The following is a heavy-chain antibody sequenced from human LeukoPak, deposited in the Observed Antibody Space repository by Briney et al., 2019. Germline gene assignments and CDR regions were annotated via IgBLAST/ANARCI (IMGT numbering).Heavy chain of an antibody. CDR2: IYTDGNT. CDR3: VRDGYRD. CDR1: GGSFSGYY. D-gene: IGHD6-25*01. J-gene: IGHJ4*02. Sequence: ETLSLTYAVYGGSFSGYYWSWVRQAPGKGLEWVSVIYTDGNTYYAVSVKGRFTISRDNSKNTLYLQMNSLRADDTAVYYCVRDGYRDWGQGTLVTVSS. V-gene: IGHV3-66*01.